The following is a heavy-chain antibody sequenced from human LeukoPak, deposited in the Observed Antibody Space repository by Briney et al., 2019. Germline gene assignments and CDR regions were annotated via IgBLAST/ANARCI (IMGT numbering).Heavy chain of an antibody. CDR1: GGSNSSSSHF. D-gene: IGHD2-2*01. CDR2: MYYSGGT. J-gene: IGHJ4*02. Sequence: PSETLSLTCSVSGGSNSSSSHFWGWIRQPPGKGLEWIGSMYYSGGTYYNPSLKSRVTISIETSKNQFSLKLNSVTAADTAVYYCARLVRYCSTDTCYPLDYWGQGTLVTVSS. CDR3: ARLVRYCSTDTCYPLDY. V-gene: IGHV4-39*01.